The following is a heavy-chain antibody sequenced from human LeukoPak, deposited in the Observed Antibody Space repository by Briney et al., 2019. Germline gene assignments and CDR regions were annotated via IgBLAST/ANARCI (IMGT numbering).Heavy chain of an antibody. Sequence: PGGSLRLSCAASGFTFSNYWMSWVRQAPGKGLEWVANIKQDGSEKCYVDSVKGRFTISRDNAKNSLYLQMNSLRVEDTAVYYCTSWGDTTAEYFQRWGQGTLVTVSS. D-gene: IGHD2-21*02. CDR1: GFTFSNYW. J-gene: IGHJ1*01. V-gene: IGHV3-7*01. CDR3: TSWGDTTAEYFQR. CDR2: IKQDGSEK.